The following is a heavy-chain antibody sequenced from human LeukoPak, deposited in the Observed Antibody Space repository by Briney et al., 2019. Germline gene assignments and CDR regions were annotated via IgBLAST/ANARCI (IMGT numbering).Heavy chain of an antibody. D-gene: IGHD5-24*01. Sequence: ASVKVSCKASGYTFTNYYMHWVRQAPGQGLEWMGIINPSGGSTSYAQNFQGRVTTTRDTSTSTVYMELNSLRSEDTAVYYCARDGYNYGDDAFDIWGQGTMVTVSS. CDR3: ARDGYNYGDDAFDI. CDR1: GYTFTNYY. V-gene: IGHV1-46*01. CDR2: INPSGGST. J-gene: IGHJ3*02.